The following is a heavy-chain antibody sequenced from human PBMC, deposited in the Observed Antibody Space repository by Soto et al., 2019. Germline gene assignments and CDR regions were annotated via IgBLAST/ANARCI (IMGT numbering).Heavy chain of an antibody. CDR2: ISYDGSNK. J-gene: IGHJ6*03. V-gene: IGHV3-30*18. D-gene: IGHD3-10*01. CDR1: GFTFSSYG. Sequence: QVQLVESGGGVVQPGRSLRLSCAASGFTFSSYGMHWVRQAPGKGLEWVAVISYDGSNKDYADSVKGRFTISRDNSKNTLYLQMNSLRAEDTAVYYCAKVSGDYYYYMDVWGKGTTVTVSS. CDR3: AKVSGDYYYYMDV.